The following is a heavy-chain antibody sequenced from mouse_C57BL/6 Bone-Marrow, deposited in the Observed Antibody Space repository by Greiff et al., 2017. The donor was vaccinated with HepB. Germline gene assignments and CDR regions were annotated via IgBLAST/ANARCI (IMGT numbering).Heavy chain of an antibody. V-gene: IGHV3-6*01. CDR3: ATRNYFDY. J-gene: IGHJ2*01. CDR1: GYSITSGYY. Sequence: DVQLQESGPGLVKPSQSLSLTCSVTGYSITSGYYWNWIRQFPGNKLEWMGYISYDGSNNYNPSLKNRISITRDTSKNQFFLKLNSVTTEDTATYYCATRNYFDYWGQGTTLTVSS. CDR2: ISYDGSN.